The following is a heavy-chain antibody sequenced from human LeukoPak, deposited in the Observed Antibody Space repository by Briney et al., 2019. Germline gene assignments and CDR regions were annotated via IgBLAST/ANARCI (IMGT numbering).Heavy chain of an antibody. CDR3: ARGGKAAVRCDL. Sequence: PSETLSLTCAVSGGSISSGDYYWSWIRQPPGKGLEWIGYIYYSGSTYYNPSLKSRVTISVDTSKNQFSLKLSSVTAADTAVYYCARGGKAAVRCDLWGRGTLVTVSS. CDR2: IYYSGST. D-gene: IGHD2-15*01. V-gene: IGHV4-30-4*01. J-gene: IGHJ2*01. CDR1: GGSISSGDYY.